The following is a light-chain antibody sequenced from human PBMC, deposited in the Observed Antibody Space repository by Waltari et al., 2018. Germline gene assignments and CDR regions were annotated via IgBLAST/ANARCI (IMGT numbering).Light chain of an antibody. V-gene: IGLV1-40*01. CDR2: GNH. CDR3: QFYDSSLSGVI. CDR1: ISTLGAGYD. Sequence: QSVLTQPPSVSWAPGQRITISCTGTISTLGAGYDVHWYLQLPGTAPKLLILGNHNRPSEVPDRFSAAKSDTSASLAITGLQAEDEADYYGQFYDSSLSGVIFGGGTKLTVL. J-gene: IGLJ2*01.